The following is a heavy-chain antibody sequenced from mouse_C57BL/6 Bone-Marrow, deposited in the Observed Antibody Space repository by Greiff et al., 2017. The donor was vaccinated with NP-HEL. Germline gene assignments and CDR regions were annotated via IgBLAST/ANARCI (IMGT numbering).Heavy chain of an antibody. Sequence: VQLQQSGPELVKPGASVKISCKASGYSFTGYYMYWVKQSHGNILDWIGYIYPYNGVSSYNQKFKGKATLTVDKSSSTAYMELRSLTSEDSAVYYCARPYYGSTDWYFDVWGTGTTVTVSS. V-gene: IGHV1-31*01. D-gene: IGHD1-1*01. J-gene: IGHJ1*03. CDR2: IYPYNGVS. CDR3: ARPYYGSTDWYFDV. CDR1: GYSFTGYY.